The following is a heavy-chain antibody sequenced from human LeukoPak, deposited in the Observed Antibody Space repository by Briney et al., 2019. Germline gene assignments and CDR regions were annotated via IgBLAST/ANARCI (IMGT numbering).Heavy chain of an antibody. CDR2: INWKTGNG. CDR3: TRRAARWQFDL. V-gene: IGHV3-9*01. CDR1: GFNFDDYA. Sequence: GGSLRLSCAVSGFNFDDYAMHWVRQAPGRGLEWVSGINWKTGNGIYADSVKGRFTISRDNAKNSLYLQMSSLRAENTALYYCTRRAARWQFDLWGRGTLLTVSS. J-gene: IGHJ2*01. D-gene: IGHD5-24*01.